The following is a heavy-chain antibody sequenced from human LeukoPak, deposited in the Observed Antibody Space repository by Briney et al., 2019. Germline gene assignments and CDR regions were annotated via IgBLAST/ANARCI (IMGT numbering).Heavy chain of an antibody. J-gene: IGHJ6*02. V-gene: IGHV3-11*01. CDR3: ARDRIVVVPAGRGYYYGMDV. CDR2: ISSSGSTI. Sequence: GGSLRLSCAASGFTFSDYYMSWIRQAPGKGLEWVSYISSSGSTIYYADSVKGRFTISRDSAKNSLYLQMNSLRAEDTAVYYCARDRIVVVPAGRGYYYGMDVWGQGTTVTVSS. CDR1: GFTFSDYY. D-gene: IGHD2-2*01.